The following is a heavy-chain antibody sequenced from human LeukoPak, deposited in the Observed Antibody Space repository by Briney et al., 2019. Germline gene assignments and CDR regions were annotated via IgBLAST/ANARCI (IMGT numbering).Heavy chain of an antibody. CDR3: ARHSYSSGWHAHFDY. V-gene: IGHV4-39*01. CDR2: IYYSGST. D-gene: IGHD6-19*01. Sequence: SETLSLTCTVSGGSISSTSYYWGWIRQPPGKGLEWIGNIYYSGSTYYSPSLNSRLTMSVDTSRNHFSLKLSSVTAADTAVYYCARHSYSSGWHAHFDYWGQGTVFAVSS. J-gene: IGHJ4*02. CDR1: GGSISSTSYY.